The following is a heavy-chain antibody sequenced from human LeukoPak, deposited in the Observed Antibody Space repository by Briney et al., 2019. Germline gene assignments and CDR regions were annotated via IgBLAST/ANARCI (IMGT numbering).Heavy chain of an antibody. CDR2: INPRGST. V-gene: IGHV4-34*01. CDR3: ARRRLGYYFDY. D-gene: IGHD5-24*01. J-gene: IGHJ4*02. CDR1: GGSFSGYY. Sequence: SETLSLTCGVYGGSFSGYYWSWIRQPPGKGLEWIGEINPRGSTNYNPSLKSRVTLSADTSKNQFSLTLNSVTAADTAVCYCARRRLGYYFDYWGQGTLVTVSS.